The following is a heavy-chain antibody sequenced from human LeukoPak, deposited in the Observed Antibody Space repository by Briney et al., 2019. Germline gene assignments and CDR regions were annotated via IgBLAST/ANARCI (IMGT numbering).Heavy chain of an antibody. CDR1: GDSISSGDYY. CDR3: ARDDGGVFDY. CDR2: IYYSGST. V-gene: IGHV4-30-4*01. J-gene: IGHJ4*02. D-gene: IGHD3-10*01. Sequence: SQTLSLTCSVSGDSISSGDYYWSWVRQPPGKTLECIGYIYYSGSTYSNPSLRSRVTISVDTPNKQFSLKLSSVTAADTAVYYCARDDGGVFDYWGQGTLVTVSS.